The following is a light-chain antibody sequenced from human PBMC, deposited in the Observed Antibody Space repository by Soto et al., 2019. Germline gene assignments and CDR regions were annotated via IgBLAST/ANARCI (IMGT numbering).Light chain of an antibody. CDR2: DVS. V-gene: IGLV2-11*01. Sequence: QSALTQPRSVSGSPGQSVTISCTGTSSDVGGYNYVSWYQQHPGKAPKLMIYDVSKRPSGVPDRFSGSKSGNTASLTISGLQAEDEADYYCCSYAGSYTPSYVFGTGPKVTVL. CDR3: CSYAGSYTPSYV. CDR1: SSDVGGYNY. J-gene: IGLJ1*01.